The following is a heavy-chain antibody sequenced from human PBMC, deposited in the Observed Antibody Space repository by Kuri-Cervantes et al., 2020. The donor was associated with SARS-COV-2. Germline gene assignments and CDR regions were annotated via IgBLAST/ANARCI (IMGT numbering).Heavy chain of an antibody. D-gene: IGHD3-16*01. V-gene: IGHV4-4*07. Sequence: ESLKISCTVSGGSISSYYWSWIRQPAGKGLEWIGRIYTSGSTNYNPSLKSRVTMSVDTSKNQFSLKLSSVTAADTAVYYCARGWGSYYYGMDVWGQGTTVTVSS. CDR1: GGSISSYY. J-gene: IGHJ6*02. CDR2: IYTSGST. CDR3: ARGWGSYYYGMDV.